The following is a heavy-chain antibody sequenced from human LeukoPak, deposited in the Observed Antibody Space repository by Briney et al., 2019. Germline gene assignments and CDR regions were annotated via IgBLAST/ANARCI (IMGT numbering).Heavy chain of an antibody. Sequence: SETLSLTCTVSGGSISSHYWTWLRQPPGKGLEWIGYMYYSGSTNSNPSLKSRVTMSVDTSKNQFSLKLSSVTAADTAVYYCARMYAGLYYYGMEVWGQGTTVTVSS. J-gene: IGHJ6*02. CDR3: ARMYAGLYYYGMEV. CDR1: GGSISSHY. CDR2: MYYSGST. D-gene: IGHD2-8*01. V-gene: IGHV4-59*08.